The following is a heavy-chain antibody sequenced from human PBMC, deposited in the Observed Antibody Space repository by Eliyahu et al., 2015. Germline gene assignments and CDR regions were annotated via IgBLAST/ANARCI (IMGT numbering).Heavy chain of an antibody. V-gene: IGHV3-23*01. Sequence: EVQLLESGGGLVQPGGSLRLSXAASGFTFGTYSISWVRQAPGKGLEGXSTXSASGIRTYYADSVKGRFTISRDNSKNTLYLQMNSLRAEDTAVYYCAKDISSWGSGSYVLIAYWGQGTLVTVSS. J-gene: IGHJ4*02. CDR1: GFTFGTYS. CDR2: XSASGIRT. D-gene: IGHD3-10*01. CDR3: AKDISSWGSGSYVLIAY.